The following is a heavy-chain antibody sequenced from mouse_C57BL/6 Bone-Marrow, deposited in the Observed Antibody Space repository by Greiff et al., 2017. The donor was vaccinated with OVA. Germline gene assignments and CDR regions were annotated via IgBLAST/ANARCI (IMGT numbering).Heavy chain of an antibody. Sequence: EVKLQESGGGLVKPGGSLKLSCAASGFTFSSYAMSWVRQTPEKRLEWVATISDGGSYTYYPDNVKGRFTISRDNAKNNLYLQMSHLKSEDTAMYYCARSYDYDFDYWGQGTTLTVSS. CDR1: GFTFSSYA. D-gene: IGHD2-4*01. CDR2: ISDGGSYT. CDR3: ARSYDYDFDY. V-gene: IGHV5-4*03. J-gene: IGHJ2*01.